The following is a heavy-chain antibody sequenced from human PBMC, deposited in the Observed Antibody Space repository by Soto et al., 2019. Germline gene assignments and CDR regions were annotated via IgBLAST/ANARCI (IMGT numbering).Heavy chain of an antibody. V-gene: IGHV3-48*03. CDR1: GFTFSSYE. D-gene: IGHD6-6*01. Sequence: XGSLRLSCAASGFTFSSYEMNWVRQAPGKGLEWVSYISSSGSTIYYADSVKGRFTISRDNAKNSLYLQMNSLRAEDTAVYYCARAMAVEQLAPFDYWGQGTLVTVSS. J-gene: IGHJ4*02. CDR2: ISSSGSTI. CDR3: ARAMAVEQLAPFDY.